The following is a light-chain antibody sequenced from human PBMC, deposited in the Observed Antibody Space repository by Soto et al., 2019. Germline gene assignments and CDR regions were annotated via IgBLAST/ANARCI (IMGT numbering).Light chain of an antibody. Sequence: QSVLTQPASVSGSPGQSITISCTGTSSDVGGYNHVSWYQHSPGKAPKLILFAVSDRPSGVSHRFSGSKSGNTASLTISGLQAEDEADYYCCSYTSLSTLVFGGGTKLTVL. CDR3: CSYTSLSTLV. J-gene: IGLJ2*01. V-gene: IGLV2-14*01. CDR1: SSDVGGYNH. CDR2: AVS.